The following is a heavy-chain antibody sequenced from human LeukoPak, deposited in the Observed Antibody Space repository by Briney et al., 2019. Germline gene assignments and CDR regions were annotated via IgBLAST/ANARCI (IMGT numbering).Heavy chain of an antibody. J-gene: IGHJ3*02. CDR3: ARRFGELLSHAFDI. D-gene: IGHD3-10*01. CDR2: IYSGGST. CDR1: GFTVSSNY. V-gene: IGHV3-53*01. Sequence: AGGSLRLSCAASGFTVSSNYMSWVRQAPGKGLEWVSVIYSGGSTYYADSVKGRFTISRDNSKNTLYLQMNSLRAEDTAVYYCARRFGELLSHAFDIWGQGTMVTVSS.